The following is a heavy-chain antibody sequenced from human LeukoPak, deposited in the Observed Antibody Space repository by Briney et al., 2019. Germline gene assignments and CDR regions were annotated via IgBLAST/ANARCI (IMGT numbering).Heavy chain of an antibody. CDR2: IHPGDSHT. J-gene: IGHJ2*01. CDR1: GYTFTKYW. Sequence: GESLKISCEGSGYTFTKYWIGWVRQMPGKGLEWMGIIHPGDSHTWYSPSFQGQVTISADKSISMAYLQWSSLKASDTAMYFCARQPGMTAKSWYCDLWGRGTLVTVSS. CDR3: ARQPGMTAKSWYCDL. V-gene: IGHV5-51*01. D-gene: IGHD2-2*01.